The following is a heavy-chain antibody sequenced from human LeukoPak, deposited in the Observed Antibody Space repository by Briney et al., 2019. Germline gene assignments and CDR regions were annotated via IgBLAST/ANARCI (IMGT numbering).Heavy chain of an antibody. D-gene: IGHD1-26*01. V-gene: IGHV3-23*01. J-gene: IGHJ4*02. Sequence: GGSLRLSCAASGFSFGSYAMSWVRQAAGKGLEWVSEICGSVSGSGDCTHYADSVKGRFTISRDNSKKTLYLQMNSLRAEDTAVYYCATEEERRGGVVGAMWGQGTLVTVSS. CDR2: ICGSVSGSGDCT. CDR3: ATEEERRGGVVGAM. CDR1: GFSFGSYA.